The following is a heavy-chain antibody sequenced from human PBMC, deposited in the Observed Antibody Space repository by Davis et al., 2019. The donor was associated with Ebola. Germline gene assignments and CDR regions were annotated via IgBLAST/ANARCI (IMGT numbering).Heavy chain of an antibody. Sequence: PSETLSLTCAVSGGSISSGGYSWSWIRQPPGKGLEWIGYIYHSGSTYYNPSLKSRVTISVDRSKNQFSLKLSSVTAADTAVYYCARVLVLGRWFDPWGQGTLVTVSS. V-gene: IGHV4-30-2*01. CDR2: IYHSGST. J-gene: IGHJ5*02. CDR3: ARVLVLGRWFDP. CDR1: GGSISSGGYS. D-gene: IGHD2/OR15-2a*01.